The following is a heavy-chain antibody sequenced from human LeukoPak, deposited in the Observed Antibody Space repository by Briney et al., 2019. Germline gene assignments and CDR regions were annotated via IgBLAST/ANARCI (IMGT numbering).Heavy chain of an antibody. CDR3: ARSGQTGYYDYYYYYYMDV. CDR1: GGSISSYY. Sequence: PSETLSLTCTVSGGSISSYYWSWIRQPPGKGLEWIGYIYYSGSTNYNPSLKSRVTISVDTSKNQFSLKLSSVTAADTAVYYCARSGQTGYYDYYYYYYMDVWGKGTTVTISS. J-gene: IGHJ6*03. D-gene: IGHD3-9*01. V-gene: IGHV4-59*01. CDR2: IYYSGST.